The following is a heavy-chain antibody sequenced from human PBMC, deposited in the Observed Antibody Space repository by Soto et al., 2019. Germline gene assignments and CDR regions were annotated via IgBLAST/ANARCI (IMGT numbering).Heavy chain of an antibody. CDR1: GYPFTSYG. J-gene: IGHJ6*02. CDR2: ISAYNGNT. V-gene: IGHV1-18*04. CDR3: AREHIVVVTAIKPINYGMDV. D-gene: IGHD2-21*02. Sequence: GSVKVSCKACGYPFTSYGISLVRQAPGQGLEWMGWISAYNGNTNYAQKLQGRVTMTTDTSTSTAYMELRSLRSDDTAVYYCAREHIVVVTAIKPINYGMDVWGQGTTVTVSS.